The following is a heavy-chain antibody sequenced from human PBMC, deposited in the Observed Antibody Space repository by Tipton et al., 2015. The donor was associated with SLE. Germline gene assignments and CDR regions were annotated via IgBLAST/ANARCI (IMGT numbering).Heavy chain of an antibody. CDR2: ISHSGST. CDR3: ARMTEGYCSRSRCYEYYYYYMDV. V-gene: IGHV4-31*03. D-gene: IGHD2-2*01. Sequence: TLSLTCTVSGGSISSGGYYWTWIRQHPGKGLEWVGYISHSGSTKYNPSLKSRVIISDNTSKNQFSLNLSSVTAADTAVYYCARMTEGYCSRSRCYEYYYYYMDVWGKGTTVTVSS. CDR1: GGSISSGGYY. J-gene: IGHJ6*03.